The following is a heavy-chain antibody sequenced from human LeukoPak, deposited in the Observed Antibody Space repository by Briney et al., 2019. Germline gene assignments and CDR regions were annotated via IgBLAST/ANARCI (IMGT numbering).Heavy chain of an antibody. CDR3: ARFGIAAAGMIDY. Sequence: SETLSLTCTVSGGSISSSSYYWGWIRQPPGKGLEWIGSIYYSGSTYYNPSLKSRVTISVDTSKNQFSLKLSSVTAADTAVYYRARFGIAAAGMIDYWGQGTLVTVSS. J-gene: IGHJ4*02. D-gene: IGHD6-13*01. CDR1: GGSISSSSYY. CDR2: IYYSGST. V-gene: IGHV4-39*01.